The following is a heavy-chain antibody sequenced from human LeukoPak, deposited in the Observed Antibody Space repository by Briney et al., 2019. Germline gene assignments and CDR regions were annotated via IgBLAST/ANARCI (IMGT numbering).Heavy chain of an antibody. D-gene: IGHD2-15*01. J-gene: IGHJ6*03. CDR2: IYTSGST. CDR3: ARVAGYCSGGSCYYYYYYMDV. Sequence: SETLSLTCAVYGGSFSGYYWSWIRQPAGKGLEWIGRIYTSGSTNYNPSLKSRVTISVDTSKNQFSLKLSSVTAADTAVYYCARVAGYCSGGSCYYYYYYMDVWGKGTTVTISS. CDR1: GGSFSGYY. V-gene: IGHV4-59*10.